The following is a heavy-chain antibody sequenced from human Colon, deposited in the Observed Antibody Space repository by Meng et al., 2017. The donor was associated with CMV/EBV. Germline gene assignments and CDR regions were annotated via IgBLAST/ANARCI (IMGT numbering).Heavy chain of an antibody. D-gene: IGHD3-3*01. CDR2: ISGSGSST. CDR3: TKGPDDAWNGSPLDV. Sequence: GESLKISCAGSGVTFRSYALGGVRQAPGQGREWVAAISGSGSSTYYANSVKGRVTLSRDNSKNTLDLQINSLRAEDTARYYCTKGPDDAWNGSPLDVWGQGTTVTVSS. V-gene: IGHV3-23*01. CDR1: GVTFRSYA. J-gene: IGHJ6*02.